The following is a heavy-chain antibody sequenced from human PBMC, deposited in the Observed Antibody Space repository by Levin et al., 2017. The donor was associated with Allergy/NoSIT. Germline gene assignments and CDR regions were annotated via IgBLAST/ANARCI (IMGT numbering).Heavy chain of an antibody. D-gene: IGHD2-8*01. CDR3: AKDPMALAMVAFDI. Sequence: GGSLRLSCAASGFTFSSYAMSWVRQAPGKGLEGVPAISGSGGSTYYADSVKGRFTISRDNSKNALYLQMNSLRAEGTAVYYCAKDPMALAMVAFDIWGQGTMVTVAS. J-gene: IGHJ3*02. V-gene: IGHV3-23*01. CDR2: ISGSGGST. CDR1: GFTFSSYA.